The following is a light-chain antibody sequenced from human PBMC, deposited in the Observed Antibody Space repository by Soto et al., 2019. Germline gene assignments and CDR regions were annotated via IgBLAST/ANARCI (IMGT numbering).Light chain of an antibody. V-gene: IGLV1-51*01. CDR1: SSNIGNNY. J-gene: IGLJ2*01. CDR3: ATWDSSLTGEV. CDR2: DSN. Sequence: QSVLTQPPSVSAAPGQKVTISCSGSSSNIGNNYVSWYQQLPGTAPKLLIYDSNKRPSGIPDRFSGSKSDTSATLDITGLQTGDEADYYCATWDSSLTGEVFGGGTKVTVL.